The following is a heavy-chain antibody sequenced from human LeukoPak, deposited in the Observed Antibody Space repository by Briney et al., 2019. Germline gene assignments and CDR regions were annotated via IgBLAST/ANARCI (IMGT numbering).Heavy chain of an antibody. CDR1: VGSFSGYY. Sequence: SETLSLTCAVYVGSFSGYYWSWIRQSPGKGLEWIGEINHGGSTNYNPPLKSRVTISVDTSKNQFSLKLSSVTAADTAVYYCARQGVAGSLYYYYYMDVWGKGTTVTVSS. D-gene: IGHD3-3*01. V-gene: IGHV4-34*01. CDR2: INHGGST. CDR3: ARQGVAGSLYYYYYMDV. J-gene: IGHJ6*03.